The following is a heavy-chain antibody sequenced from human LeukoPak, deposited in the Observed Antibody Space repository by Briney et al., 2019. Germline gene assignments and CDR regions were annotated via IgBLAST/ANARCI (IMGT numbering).Heavy chain of an antibody. D-gene: IGHD3-3*01. CDR1: GGSISSGSYY. CDR3: ARSGANYDFWSGYLNWFDP. J-gene: IGHJ5*02. CDR2: IYPSGST. V-gene: IGHV4-61*02. Sequence: SETLSLTCTVSGGSISSGSYYWSWIRQPAGKGLEWIGRIYPSGSTNYNPSLKSRVTISLDTSTNHFSLKLSSVTAADTAVYYCARSGANYDFWSGYLNWFDPWGQGTLVTVSS.